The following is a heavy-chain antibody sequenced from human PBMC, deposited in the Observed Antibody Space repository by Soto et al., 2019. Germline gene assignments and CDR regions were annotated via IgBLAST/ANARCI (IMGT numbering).Heavy chain of an antibody. V-gene: IGHV1-69*13. J-gene: IGHJ3*02. CDR1: GGTFSSYA. Sequence: SVKVSCKASGGTFSSYAISWVRQAPGQGLEWMGGIIPIFGTANYAQKFQGRVTITADESTSTAYMELSSLRSEDTAVYYCARSDHYDSSGYYLGPDAFDIWGQGTMVTVSS. CDR2: IIPIFGTA. D-gene: IGHD3-22*01. CDR3: ARSDHYDSSGYYLGPDAFDI.